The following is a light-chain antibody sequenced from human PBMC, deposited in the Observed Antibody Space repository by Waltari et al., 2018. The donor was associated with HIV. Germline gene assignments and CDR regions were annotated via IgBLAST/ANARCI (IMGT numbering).Light chain of an antibody. CDR3: QQYYSLGPT. J-gene: IGKJ4*01. CDR1: RTILFSSHNRNC. V-gene: IGKV4-1*01. Sequence: DIVMTQSPNSLAVSLGERATINCRSSRTILFSSHNRNCLAWYKQKPGQSPKPLIYWASTRASVVPDRFSGSGAGTNVNLTISTLQTDDVALYYCQQYYSLGPTFGGGTKVEIK. CDR2: WAS.